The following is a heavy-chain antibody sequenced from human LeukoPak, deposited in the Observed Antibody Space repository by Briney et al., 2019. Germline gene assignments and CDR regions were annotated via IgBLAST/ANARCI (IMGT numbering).Heavy chain of an antibody. CDR2: IIPIFGTP. V-gene: IGHV1-69*13. CDR3: SRPRGYSYGYDAFYI. Sequence: SVKVSCKASGGTFSSYAISWVRQAPGQGLEWMGMIIPIFGTPNYAQRFQGRVKITADELTITAYMELTSLRSEDTAVYYCSRPRGYSYGYDAFYIWGQRTMVPVSS. J-gene: IGHJ3*02. CDR1: GGTFSSYA. D-gene: IGHD5-18*01.